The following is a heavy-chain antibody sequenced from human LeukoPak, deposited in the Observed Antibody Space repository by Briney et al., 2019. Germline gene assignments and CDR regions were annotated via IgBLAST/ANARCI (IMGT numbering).Heavy chain of an antibody. Sequence: PSETLSLTCAVYGGSFSGYYWSWIRQPPGKGLEWIGEINHSGSTNYNPSLKSRVIISVDTSKNHFPLKLNSVTAADTAVYHCARQQGDYVDYWGQGTLVTVSS. D-gene: IGHD6-13*01. V-gene: IGHV4-34*01. CDR2: INHSGST. CDR3: ARQQGDYVDY. CDR1: GGSFSGYY. J-gene: IGHJ4*02.